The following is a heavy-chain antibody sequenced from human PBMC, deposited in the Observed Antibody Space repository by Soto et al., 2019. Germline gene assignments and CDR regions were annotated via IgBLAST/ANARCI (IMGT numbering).Heavy chain of an antibody. CDR2: IWYDGSNK. CDR3: ARDSYGFVVGDYYFDY. J-gene: IGHJ4*02. V-gene: IGHV3-33*01. CDR1: GFTFSSYG. Sequence: QVQLVESGGGVVQPGRSLRLSCAASGFTFSSYGMHWVRQAPGKGLEWVAVIWYDGSNKYYADSVKGRFTISRDNSKNTLYLQMNSLRAEDTAVYYCARDSYGFVVGDYYFDYWGQGTLVTVSS. D-gene: IGHD1-26*01.